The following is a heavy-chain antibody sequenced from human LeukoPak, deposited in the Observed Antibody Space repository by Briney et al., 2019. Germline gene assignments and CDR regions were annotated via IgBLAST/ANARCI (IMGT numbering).Heavy chain of an antibody. D-gene: IGHD3-22*01. CDR2: IYYSGSS. CDR1: GGSISSGDYY. V-gene: IGHV4-31*03. CDR3: ARFYDSSGPARNSFDY. J-gene: IGHJ4*02. Sequence: NPSETLSLTCTVSGGSISSGDYYWSWIRQHPGKGLEWIGYIYYSGSSYYNPSLKSRVTISVDTSKNQFSLKLSSATAADTAVYYCARFYDSSGPARNSFDYWGQGTLVTVSS.